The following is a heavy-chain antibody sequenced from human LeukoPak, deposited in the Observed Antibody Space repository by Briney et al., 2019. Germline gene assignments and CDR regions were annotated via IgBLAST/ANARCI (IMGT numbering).Heavy chain of an antibody. D-gene: IGHD6-13*01. J-gene: IGHJ5*02. Sequence: GGSLRLSCAASGFTFSSYGMHWVRQAPGKGLEWVAVISYDGSNKYYADSVKGRFTISRDNSKNTLYLQMNSLRAEDTAVYYCAREGQQLPTFDPRGQGTLVTVSS. CDR3: AREGQQLPTFDP. V-gene: IGHV3-30*03. CDR1: GFTFSSYG. CDR2: ISYDGSNK.